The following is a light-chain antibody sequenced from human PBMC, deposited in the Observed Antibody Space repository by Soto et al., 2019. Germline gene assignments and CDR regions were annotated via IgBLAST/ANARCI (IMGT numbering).Light chain of an antibody. Sequence: QSVLTQPASVPGSPGQSITISCTGTSSDIGNYNYVSWYQQHPGKAPKLMIYDVSNRPSGVSKRFSGSKSGYTASLTISGLQAEDEADYYCSSFTSSATYVFGTGTKVTVL. CDR1: SSDIGNYNY. CDR3: SSFTSSATYV. CDR2: DVS. V-gene: IGLV2-14*01. J-gene: IGLJ1*01.